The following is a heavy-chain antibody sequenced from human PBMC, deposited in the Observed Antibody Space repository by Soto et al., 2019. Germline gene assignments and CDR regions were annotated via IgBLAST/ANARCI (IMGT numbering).Heavy chain of an antibody. CDR2: IIPIFGTA. Sequence: SVKVSCKGSGGTFSSYAIRWVRQAPGQGLEWVGGIIPIFGTANYAQKFQGRVTITADESTSTAYMELSSLRSEDTAVYYCARGRYYDFWSGYHSNGPYYYYGMDVWGQGTTVTVSS. CDR3: ARGRYYDFWSGYHSNGPYYYYGMDV. D-gene: IGHD3-3*01. CDR1: GGTFSSYA. J-gene: IGHJ6*02. V-gene: IGHV1-69*13.